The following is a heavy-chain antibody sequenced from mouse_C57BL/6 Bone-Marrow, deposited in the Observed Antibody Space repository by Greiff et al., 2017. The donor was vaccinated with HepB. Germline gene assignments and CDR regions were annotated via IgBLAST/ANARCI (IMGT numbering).Heavy chain of an antibody. CDR3: ARYVNYGGDYAMDY. CDR2: INPYNGGT. V-gene: IGHV1-19*01. D-gene: IGHD2-1*01. Sequence: EVQLQQSGPVLVKPGASVKMSCKASGYTFTDYYMNWVKQSHGKSLEWIGVINPYNGGTSYNQKFKGKATLTVDKSSSTAYMELNSLTSEDSAVYYCARYVNYGGDYAMDYWGQGTSVTVSS. CDR1: GYTFTDYY. J-gene: IGHJ4*01.